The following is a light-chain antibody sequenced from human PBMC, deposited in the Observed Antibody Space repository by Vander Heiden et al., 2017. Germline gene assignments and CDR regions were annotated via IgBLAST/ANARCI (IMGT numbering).Light chain of an antibody. Sequence: QMTQSQSSVSASVGDRVTITCRASQDISSWLAWYQQKPGTAPKLLIFAASSLQSGVPSRFSGSGSGTDFTLTINSLQPEDFATYYCQQANSFPLLTFGGGTKVEIK. CDR3: QQANSFPLLT. V-gene: IGKV1-12*01. J-gene: IGKJ4*01. CDR2: AAS. CDR1: QDISSW.